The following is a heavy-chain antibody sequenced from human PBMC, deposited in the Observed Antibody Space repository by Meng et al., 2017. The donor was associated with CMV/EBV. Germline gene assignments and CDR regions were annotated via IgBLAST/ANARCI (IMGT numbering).Heavy chain of an antibody. CDR2: ISVYNGNT. CDR1: VYTFTSYG. V-gene: IGHV1-18*01. D-gene: IGHD6-13*01. CDR3: ARVGPRSSSSRGYFDY. Sequence: ASVKVSCKASVYTFTSYGISWVRQAPGQGLEWMGWISVYNGNTNYAQKFQGRVTMTTDTSTRTAYMELRSLRSDDTAVYSCARVGPRSSSSRGYFDYWGQGTLVTVSS. J-gene: IGHJ4*02.